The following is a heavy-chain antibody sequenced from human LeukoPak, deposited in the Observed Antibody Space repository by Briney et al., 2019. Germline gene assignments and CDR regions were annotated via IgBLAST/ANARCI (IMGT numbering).Heavy chain of an antibody. CDR1: GFTFSSYW. V-gene: IGHV3-7*01. D-gene: IGHD5-24*01. J-gene: IGHJ5*02. CDR3: ARSGGDGYNFRWFDP. Sequence: GGSLRLSCAASGFTFSSYWMSWVRQAPGKGLEWVANIKQDGSEKYYVDSVKGRFTTSRDNAKNSLYLQMNSLRAEDTAVYYCARSGGDGYNFRWFDPWGQGTLVTVSS. CDR2: IKQDGSEK.